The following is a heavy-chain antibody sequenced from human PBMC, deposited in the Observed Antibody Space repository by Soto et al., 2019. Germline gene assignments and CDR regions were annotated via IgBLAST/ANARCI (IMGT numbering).Heavy chain of an antibody. J-gene: IGHJ4*02. D-gene: IGHD2-21*02. CDR2: ISGSGGTT. CDR3: ARNCGGDCYTNFDY. V-gene: IGHV3-23*01. Sequence: EVQLLESGGGLVQPGGSLRLSCAASGFTFSSYAMSWVRQAPGRGLEWVSAISGSGGTTYSGDSVRGRFTVSRDNSRVTMYLQMNSLRADDTALYYCARNCGGDCYTNFDYWGQGTLVTVSS. CDR1: GFTFSSYA.